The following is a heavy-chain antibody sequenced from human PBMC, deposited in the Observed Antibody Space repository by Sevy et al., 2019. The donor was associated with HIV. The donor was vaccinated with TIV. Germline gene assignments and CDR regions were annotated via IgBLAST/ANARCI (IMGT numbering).Heavy chain of an antibody. Sequence: GGSLRLSCAASGFTFSSYAMSWVRQAPGKGLEWVSAISGSGGSTYYADSVKGRFTISRDNSKNTLYLQMNSLRAEDTAVYYCAKDPDMYSSGWYAYWGQGTLVTVSS. D-gene: IGHD6-19*01. V-gene: IGHV3-23*01. CDR3: AKDPDMYSSGWYAY. CDR2: ISGSGGST. J-gene: IGHJ4*02. CDR1: GFTFSSYA.